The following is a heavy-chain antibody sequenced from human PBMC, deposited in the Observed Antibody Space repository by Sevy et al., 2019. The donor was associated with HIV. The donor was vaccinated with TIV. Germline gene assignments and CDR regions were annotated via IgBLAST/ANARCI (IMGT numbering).Heavy chain of an antibody. Sequence: SETLSLTCAVYGGSFSGYYWSWIRQPPGKGLEWIGEINHSGSTNYNPSLKSRVTISVDTSKNQFYLKLSSVTAADTAVYYCASSGRLEYYDFWSGYFDYWGQGTLVTVS. CDR3: ASSGRLEYYDFWSGYFDY. CDR1: GGSFSGYY. J-gene: IGHJ4*02. CDR2: INHSGST. V-gene: IGHV4-34*01. D-gene: IGHD3-3*01.